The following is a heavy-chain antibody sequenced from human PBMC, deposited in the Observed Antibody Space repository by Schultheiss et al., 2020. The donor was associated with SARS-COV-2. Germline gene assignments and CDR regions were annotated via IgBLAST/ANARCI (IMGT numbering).Heavy chain of an antibody. J-gene: IGHJ4*02. D-gene: IGHD6-13*01. Sequence: SETLSFTCAVYGGSFSGYYWSWIRQPPGKGLEWIGEINHSGSTNYNPSLKSRVTISVDTSKNQFSLKLSSVTAADTAVYYCARVPTGIAAAGSPDYWGQGTLVTVSS. CDR2: INHSGST. CDR1: GGSFSGYY. CDR3: ARVPTGIAAAGSPDY. V-gene: IGHV4-34*01.